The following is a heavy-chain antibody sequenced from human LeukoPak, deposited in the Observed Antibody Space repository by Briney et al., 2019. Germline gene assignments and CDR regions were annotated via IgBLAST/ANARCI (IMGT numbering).Heavy chain of an antibody. Sequence: ASVKVSCKASGYTFTSYDINWVRQATGQGLEWMGWLNPNSGNTGYAQKFQGRVTMTRNTSISTAYMELSSLRSEDTAVYYCARAEASNWGQLWFSGLPDYWGQGTLVTVSS. V-gene: IGHV1-8*01. J-gene: IGHJ4*02. D-gene: IGHD5-18*01. CDR2: LNPNSGNT. CDR1: GYTFTSYD. CDR3: ARAEASNWGQLWFSGLPDY.